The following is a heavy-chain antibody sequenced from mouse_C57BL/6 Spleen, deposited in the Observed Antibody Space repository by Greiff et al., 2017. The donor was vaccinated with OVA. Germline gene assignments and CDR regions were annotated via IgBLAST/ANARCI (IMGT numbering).Heavy chain of an antibody. Sequence: QVQLQQPGAELVKPGASVKLSCKASGYSFTSYWMPWVKQRPGQGLEWIGEIDPSDSYTNYNQKLKDKATLTVDTSSSPAYMQRSSLTSEDSAVYYGARVTPYYRNKDLYVWGWGTGTTVTFAS. V-gene: IGHV1-50*01. J-gene: IGHJ1*03. CDR3: ARVTPYYRNKDLYVWG. CDR2: IDPSDSYT. D-gene: IGHD2-5*01. CDR1: GYSFTSYW.